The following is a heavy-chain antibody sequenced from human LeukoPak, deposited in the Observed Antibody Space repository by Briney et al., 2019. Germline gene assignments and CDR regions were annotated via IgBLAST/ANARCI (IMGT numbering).Heavy chain of an antibody. J-gene: IGHJ3*01. CDR2: TTWDSATI. D-gene: IGHD2-2*01. CDR3: AKQGPYCSSTSCSHAFNV. V-gene: IGHV3-9*01. CDR1: GFIFQDYA. Sequence: GGSLRLSCAASGFIFQDYAMHCVRATPGKGLGWVSDTTWDSATIDYADSVKGRFTISRDNAKKSLYLQMNSLRAEDTASYYCAKQGPYCSSTSCSHAFNVWGQGTMVTVS.